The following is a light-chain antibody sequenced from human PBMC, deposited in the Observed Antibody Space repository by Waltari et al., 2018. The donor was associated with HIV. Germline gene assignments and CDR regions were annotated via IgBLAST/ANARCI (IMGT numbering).Light chain of an antibody. CDR2: RDS. Sequence: SFDLTQPLSVAVAPGQTASITCELHNIGHKNVHWYQQKAGQAPVLVIYRDSERPSGIPERFSGSNSGTTATLTISSVQGGDEADYYCQVWVTINAAVFGGGTKLTVL. V-gene: IGLV3-9*01. J-gene: IGLJ3*02. CDR3: QVWVTINAAV. CDR1: NIGHKN.